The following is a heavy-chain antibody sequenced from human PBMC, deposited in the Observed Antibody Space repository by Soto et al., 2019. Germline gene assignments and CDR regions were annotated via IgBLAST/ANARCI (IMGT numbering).Heavy chain of an antibody. V-gene: IGHV5-10-1*01. CDR2: IDPSDSQT. CDR1: GYCPAHYL. CDR3: ARQIYDSDTGPNFRNYFDA. J-gene: IGHJ4*02. Sequence: PAEPLKIYCKGSGYCPAHYLITWVRQQPGEGVGWMGRIDPSDSQTYYSPSFRGHVTISATKSITTVFLQWSSLRASDTAMYYCARQIYDSDTGPNFRNYFDAWGQGIPVTVSS. D-gene: IGHD2-8*02.